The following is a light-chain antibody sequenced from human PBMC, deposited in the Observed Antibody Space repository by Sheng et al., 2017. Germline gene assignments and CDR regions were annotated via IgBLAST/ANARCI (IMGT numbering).Light chain of an antibody. CDR3: QESYNFPYT. Sequence: DIQMTQSPSSLSASVGDRVTITCRASQSISRYINWYQQKPGKVPKLLIYASSNLPHWGPARFSGSGSGTDFTLTISSLQPEDFATYYCQESYNFPYTFGQGTKL. V-gene: IGKV1-39*01. J-gene: IGKJ2*01. CDR1: QSISRY. CDR2: ASS.